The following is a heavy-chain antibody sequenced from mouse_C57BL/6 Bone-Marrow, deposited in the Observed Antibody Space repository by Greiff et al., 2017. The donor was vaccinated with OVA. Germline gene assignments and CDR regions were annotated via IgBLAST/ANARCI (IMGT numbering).Heavy chain of an antibody. CDR1: GYTFTDYN. V-gene: IGHV1-22*01. J-gene: IGHJ4*01. Sequence: VQLKESGPELVKPGASVKMSCKASGYTFTDYNMHWVKQSHGKSLEWIGYINPNNGGTSYNQKFKGKATLTVNKSSSTAYMELRSLTSEDSAVYYCARWELLKMDYWGQGTSVTVSS. CDR3: ARWELLKMDY. D-gene: IGHD1-1*02. CDR2: INPNNGGT.